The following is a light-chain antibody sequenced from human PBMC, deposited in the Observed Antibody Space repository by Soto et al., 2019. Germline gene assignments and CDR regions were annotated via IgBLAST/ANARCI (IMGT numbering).Light chain of an antibody. CDR1: QSVSSN. J-gene: IGKJ2*01. V-gene: IGKV3-15*01. Sequence: EIVMTQSPATLSVSPGERATLSCRASQSVSSNLAWYQQKPGQAPRLLSYGASTRATGIPARFSGSGSGTEFTLTISSLQSEDFALYFCQHYNNWPPYTFGQGTKLEIK. CDR2: GAS. CDR3: QHYNNWPPYT.